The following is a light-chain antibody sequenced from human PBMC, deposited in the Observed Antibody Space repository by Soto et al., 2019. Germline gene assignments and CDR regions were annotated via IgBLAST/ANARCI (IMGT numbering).Light chain of an antibody. CDR1: LSVSVY. Sequence: EIGLPQPPGTLSLPPGDRATLSCRTSLSVSVYLDWYQQKPGQAPRLLIYDASSRATGVPDRFSGGGSGTDFTLTISSLEPEDFAVYYCQQRQYWPMVTFGQGTRLEIK. J-gene: IGKJ5*01. CDR2: DAS. CDR3: QQRQYWPMVT. V-gene: IGKV3-11*01.